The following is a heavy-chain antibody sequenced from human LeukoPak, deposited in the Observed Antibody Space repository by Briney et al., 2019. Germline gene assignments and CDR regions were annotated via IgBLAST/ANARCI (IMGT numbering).Heavy chain of an antibody. D-gene: IGHD1-26*01. CDR3: ARDREVIVGATWYFDY. Sequence: ASVKVSCKASGGTFSSYAISWVRQAPGQGLEWMGRIIPILGIANYAQKFQGRVTITADKSTSTAYMELSSLRSEDTAVYYCARDREVIVGATWYFDYWGQGTLVTVSS. J-gene: IGHJ4*02. CDR2: IIPILGIA. CDR1: GGTFSSYA. V-gene: IGHV1-69*04.